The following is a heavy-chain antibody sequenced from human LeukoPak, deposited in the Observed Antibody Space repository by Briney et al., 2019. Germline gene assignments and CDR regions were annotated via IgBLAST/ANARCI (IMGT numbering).Heavy chain of an antibody. CDR2: FYHNETT. CDR1: SGSIRNSH. J-gene: IGHJ4*02. CDR3: ARRYDSSGYYYFDY. V-gene: IGHV4-59*08. D-gene: IGHD3-22*01. Sequence: SETLSLTCSVSSGSIRNSHWTWIRQPPGKGLEWIGSFYHNETTNYNPSLKSRVSISVDTSKNEFSLKLSSVTAADTAVYYCARRYDSSGYYYFDYWGQGTLVTVSS.